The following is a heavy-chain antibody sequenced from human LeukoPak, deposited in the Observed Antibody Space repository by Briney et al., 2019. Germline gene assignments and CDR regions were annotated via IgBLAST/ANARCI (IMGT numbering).Heavy chain of an antibody. CDR2: ISISGGKT. V-gene: IGHV3-23*01. CDR3: ANEIRPNDY. D-gene: IGHD4-17*01. Sequence: GGSLRLSCAVSGFTFSSHAMSWVRQVPGKGLEWDSAISISGGKTYYTDSVKGRFIISRDNSKNTVYLQMNSLRPDDTAVYYCANEIRPNDYWGQGTLVTVSS. J-gene: IGHJ4*02. CDR1: GFTFSSHA.